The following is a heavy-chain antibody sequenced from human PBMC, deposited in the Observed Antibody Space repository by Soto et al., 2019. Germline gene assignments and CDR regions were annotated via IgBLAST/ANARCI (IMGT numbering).Heavy chain of an antibody. D-gene: IGHD2-2*01. CDR2: ISYEGSNK. Sequence: GGSPRPSFAAPGFTLRTFALHRVPPGPGKGLEWVAFISYEGSNKYYADSVKGRFTISRDNSKSTLFLQMNSLRAEDTAVYYCVRGHTTSQYFFDCWGQGTLVTVSS. J-gene: IGHJ4*02. CDR1: GFTLRTFA. V-gene: IGHV3-30-3*01. CDR3: VRGHTTSQYFFDC.